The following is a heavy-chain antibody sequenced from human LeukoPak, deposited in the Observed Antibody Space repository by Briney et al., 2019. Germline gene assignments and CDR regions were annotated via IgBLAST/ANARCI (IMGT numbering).Heavy chain of an antibody. J-gene: IGHJ5*02. CDR3: ARSGPHYSESSGYL. Sequence: GGSLRLSCAASGFIFSSYSMNWVRQAPGKGLEWVSSISSSSSYTYYADSVKGRFTISRDNAKNSLYLQMNSLRAEDTAVYYCARSGPHYSESSGYLWGQGTQVTVSS. CDR1: GFIFSSYS. D-gene: IGHD3-22*01. CDR2: ISSSSSYT. V-gene: IGHV3-21*01.